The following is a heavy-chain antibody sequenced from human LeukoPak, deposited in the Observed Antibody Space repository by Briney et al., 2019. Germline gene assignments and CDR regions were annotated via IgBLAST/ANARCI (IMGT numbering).Heavy chain of an antibody. D-gene: IGHD1-26*01. CDR1: GGSVSSSSNY. CDR3: ATADWESFYFDS. CDR2: IYYSGST. V-gene: IGHV4-39*07. Sequence: PSETLSLTCSVSGGSVSSSSNYWGWIRQPPGKGLEWIGSIYYSGSTYYNPSLKSRVTISVDTSKNQFSLKMRDVTAADTAVYFCATADWESFYFDSWGQGALVAVSS. J-gene: IGHJ4*02.